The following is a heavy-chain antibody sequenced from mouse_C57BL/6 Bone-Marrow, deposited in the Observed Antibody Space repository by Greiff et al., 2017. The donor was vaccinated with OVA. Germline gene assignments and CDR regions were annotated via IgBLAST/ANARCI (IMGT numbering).Heavy chain of an antibody. Sequence: VQLQQSGPELVKPGASVTISCKASGYSFTDYNMNWVKQSTGKSLEWIGVINPNYGTTSYTQKFKGQATLTVDQSSSAAYMQLNRLTYEAAAVYYCGRLYATVVADYWGPGTTLTAAS. CDR2: INPNYGTT. V-gene: IGHV1-39*01. J-gene: IGHJ2*01. CDR1: GYSFTDYN. CDR3: GRLYATVVADY. D-gene: IGHD1-1*01.